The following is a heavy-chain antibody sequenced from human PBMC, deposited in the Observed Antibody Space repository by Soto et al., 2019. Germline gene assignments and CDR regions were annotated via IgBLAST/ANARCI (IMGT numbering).Heavy chain of an antibody. J-gene: IGHJ3*01. CDR3: AKDSYSSSWDVYAFDF. D-gene: IGHD6-13*01. CDR2: ISFDGSNK. CDR1: GFIFSSYG. V-gene: IGHV3-30*18. Sequence: QVQLVESGGGVVQPGRSLRLSCAASGFIFSSYGIHWVRQSPGKGLEWVAVISFDGSNKYHADSVKGRFTISRDNSKSTVYPQMNSVRGAGTARYYCAKDSYSSSWDVYAFDFWGQGTMFTVSS.